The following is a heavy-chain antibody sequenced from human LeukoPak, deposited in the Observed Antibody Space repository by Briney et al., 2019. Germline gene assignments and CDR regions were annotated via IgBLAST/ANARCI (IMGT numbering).Heavy chain of an antibody. CDR1: X. D-gene: IGHD4-17*01. CDR2: ISSSGSTI. CDR3: ARVHGDYFFDY. Sequence: XMSWIRQAPXXXLEWVSYISSSGSTIYYADSVKGRFTISRDNAKNSLYLQMNSLRAEDTAVYYCARVHGDYFFDYWGQGTLVTVSS. V-gene: IGHV3-11*01. J-gene: IGHJ4*02.